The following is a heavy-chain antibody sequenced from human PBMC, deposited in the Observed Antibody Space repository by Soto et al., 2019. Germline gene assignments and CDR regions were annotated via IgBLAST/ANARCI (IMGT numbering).Heavy chain of an antibody. Sequence: LSLTCTVSGASISGFYWSWIRKSAGKGLEWIGRIYATGTTDYNPSLKSRVMMSVDASKKQFSLKLRSVTAADTAVYYCVRDGTKTLRDWFDPWGQGISVTVSS. D-gene: IGHD1-1*01. V-gene: IGHV4-4*07. CDR3: VRDGTKTLRDWFDP. CDR1: GASISGFY. CDR2: IYATGTT. J-gene: IGHJ5*02.